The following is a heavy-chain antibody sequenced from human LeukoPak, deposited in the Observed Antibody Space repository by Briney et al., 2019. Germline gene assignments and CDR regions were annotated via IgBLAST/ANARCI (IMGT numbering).Heavy chain of an antibody. CDR1: GFYG. CDR3: ARDSGGPFDY. D-gene: IGHD4-23*01. CDR2: ISYDGSNK. Sequence: GGSLRLSCAASGFYGMHWVRQAPGKGLEWVAAISYDGSNKYYADSVKGRFTISRDNSKNTLYLQMNSLRAEDTAVYYCARDSGGPFDYWGQGTLVTVSS. J-gene: IGHJ4*02. V-gene: IGHV3-30*03.